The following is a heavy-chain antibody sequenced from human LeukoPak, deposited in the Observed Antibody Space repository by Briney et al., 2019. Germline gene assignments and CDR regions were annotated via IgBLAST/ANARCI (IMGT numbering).Heavy chain of an antibody. Sequence: SVKVSRKASGGTFSSYAISWVRQAPGQGLEWMGGIIPIFGTANYAQKFQGRVTITADKSTGTAYMELSSLRSEDTAVYYCARESGMITFGGVPSWFDPWGQGTLVTVSS. J-gene: IGHJ5*02. CDR3: ARESGMITFGGVPSWFDP. CDR1: GGTFSSYA. D-gene: IGHD3-16*01. V-gene: IGHV1-69*06. CDR2: IIPIFGTA.